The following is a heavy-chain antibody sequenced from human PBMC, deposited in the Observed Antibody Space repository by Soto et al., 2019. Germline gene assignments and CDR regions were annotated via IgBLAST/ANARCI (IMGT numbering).Heavy chain of an antibody. V-gene: IGHV3-30*18. J-gene: IGHJ5*02. D-gene: IGHD6-13*01. CDR2: ISYDENTK. CDR1: GFDFRGTG. Sequence: GGSLRLSCKASGFDFRGTGMHWVRQAPGKGLEWVAVISYDENTKDYGDSVKGRFTVSRDNSNNTPYLQMHSLTSDDTAVYYCAKVAASSWHANWFAPWGQGTLVTVSS. CDR3: AKVAASSWHANWFAP.